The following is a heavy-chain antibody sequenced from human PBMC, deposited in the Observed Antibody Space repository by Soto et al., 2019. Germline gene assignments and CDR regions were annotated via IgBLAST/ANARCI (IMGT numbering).Heavy chain of an antibody. V-gene: IGHV4-39*01. CDR1: GGASSSTSYS. J-gene: IGHJ6*02. CDR3: ARHLTYCSAGSCYSDFPYYGMDV. Sequence: PSEPLSLTCTVSGGASSSTSYSWCWIRQPPGKWLEWSGSIFYSVSTYYNPSLKSRVTISVDTSKNQFSLKLSFVTAADTAVYYCARHLTYCSAGSCYSDFPYYGMDVWGQGTTVTVSS. D-gene: IGHD2-15*01. CDR2: IFYSVST.